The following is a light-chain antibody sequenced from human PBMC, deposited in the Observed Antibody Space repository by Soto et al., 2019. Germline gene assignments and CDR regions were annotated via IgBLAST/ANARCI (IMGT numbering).Light chain of an antibody. CDR1: QAISSY. CDR2: ATS. Sequence: DIQLTQSPCSLSASVGDRVTITCRASQAISSYLAWYQQKPGKVPELLIYATSTLQSGAPSRFSGSGSGTDFTLTISSLQPEDVATYYCHKYNHAPTFGGGIKVEIK. V-gene: IGKV1-27*01. J-gene: IGKJ4*01. CDR3: HKYNHAPT.